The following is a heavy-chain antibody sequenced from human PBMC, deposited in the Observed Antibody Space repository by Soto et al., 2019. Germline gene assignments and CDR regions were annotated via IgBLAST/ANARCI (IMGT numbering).Heavy chain of an antibody. Sequence: PGGSLRLSCAASGFIFSTHVVSWVRQAPGKGLEWVSSISSSSSYIYYADSVKGRFTISRDNAKNSLYLQMNSLRAEDTAVYYCAREDSDYDNWFDPWGQGTLVTVSS. V-gene: IGHV3-21*01. CDR1: GFIFSTHV. CDR3: AREDSDYDNWFDP. CDR2: ISSSSSYI. D-gene: IGHD5-12*01. J-gene: IGHJ5*02.